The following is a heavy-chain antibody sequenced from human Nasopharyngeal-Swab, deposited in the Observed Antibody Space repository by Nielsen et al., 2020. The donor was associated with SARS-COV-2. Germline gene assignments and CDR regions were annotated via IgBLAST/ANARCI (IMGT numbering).Heavy chain of an antibody. CDR2: MNPNSGNT. D-gene: IGHD6-19*01. J-gene: IGHJ6*02. CDR3: ARGLYSSGFSYYYYGTDV. Sequence: SGWTNTSCDINWVRQATGQGLEWMGWMNPNSGNTGYAQKFQGRVTMTRNTSISTAYMELSSLRSEDTAVYYCARGLYSSGFSYYYYGTDVWGQGTTVTVSS. CDR1: GWTNTSCD. V-gene: IGHV1-8*01.